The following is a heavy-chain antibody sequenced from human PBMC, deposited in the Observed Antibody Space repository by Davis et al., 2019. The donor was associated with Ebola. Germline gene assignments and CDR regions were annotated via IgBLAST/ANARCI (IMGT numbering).Heavy chain of an antibody. CDR1: GFTVSSNY. CDR3: ARDLGVATSDY. D-gene: IGHD5-12*01. Sequence: GESLKISCAASGFTVSSNYMSWVRQAPGKGLEWVSVIYSGGSTYYADSVKGRFTISRDNSKNTLYLQMNSLRAEDTAVYYCARDLGVATSDYWGQGTLVTVSS. CDR2: IYSGGST. J-gene: IGHJ4*02. V-gene: IGHV3-53*01.